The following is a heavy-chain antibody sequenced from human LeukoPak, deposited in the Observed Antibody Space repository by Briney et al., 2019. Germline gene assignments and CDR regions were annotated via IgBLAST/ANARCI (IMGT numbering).Heavy chain of an antibody. V-gene: IGHV4-59*12. CDR1: GGSISSDY. CDR2: IYYSGGI. J-gene: IGHJ4*02. CDR3: ARYPPNDY. Sequence: SETLSLTCTVSGGSISSDYWSWIRQPPGKGLEWIGYIYYSGGINYNPSLESRVTISVDRSKNQYSLKLSSVTAADTAVYYCARYPPNDYWGQGTLVTVSS.